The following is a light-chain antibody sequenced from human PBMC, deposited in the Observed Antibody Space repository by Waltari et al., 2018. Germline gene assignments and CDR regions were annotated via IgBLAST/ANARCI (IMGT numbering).Light chain of an antibody. V-gene: IGKV3-20*01. J-gene: IGKJ1*01. CDR1: QSVRIY. CDR2: HAS. CDR3: QQYVESPAT. Sequence: EIVLTQSPGTVSLSPGDRATLSCRASQSVRIYLACFQQKPGQAPMLLIYHASTRATGIPDRFSASGSGTDFSLTISRLEPEDFAMYYCQQYVESPATFGQGTKVEIK.